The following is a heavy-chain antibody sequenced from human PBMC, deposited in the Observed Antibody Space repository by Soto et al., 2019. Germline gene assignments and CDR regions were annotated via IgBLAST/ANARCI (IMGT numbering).Heavy chain of an antibody. D-gene: IGHD4-4*01. J-gene: IGHJ5*02. CDR3: TKEHSNYPDNWFDP. Sequence: EVQLLDSGGGLVQPGGSLRLSCAASGFTFSNHAMSWVRQAPGTGLEWVSAIDSGVGKAYYADSVKGRFTISRDNSMNTLYLQMDSLRAEDTAIYYCTKEHSNYPDNWFDPWGQGTRVTVSS. V-gene: IGHV3-23*01. CDR2: IDSGVGKA. CDR1: GFTFSNHA.